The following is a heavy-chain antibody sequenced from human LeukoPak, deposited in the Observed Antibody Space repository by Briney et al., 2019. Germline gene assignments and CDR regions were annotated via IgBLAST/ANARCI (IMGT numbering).Heavy chain of an antibody. CDR2: ISGSGGST. J-gene: IGHJ5*02. Sequence: PGGSLRLSCAASGFTFSSYAMSWVRQAPGKGLEWVSAISGSGGSTYYADSVKGRFTISRDNAKNSLYLQMNSLRAEDTAVYYCARSGTKLNWFDPWGQGTLVTVSS. CDR3: ARSGTKLNWFDP. CDR1: GFTFSSYA. V-gene: IGHV3-23*01. D-gene: IGHD1-7*01.